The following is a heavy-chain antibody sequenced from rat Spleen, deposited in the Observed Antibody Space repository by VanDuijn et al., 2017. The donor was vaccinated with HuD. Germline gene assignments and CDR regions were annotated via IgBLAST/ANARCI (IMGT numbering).Heavy chain of an antibody. CDR1: GFTFSDYY. J-gene: IGHJ2*01. CDR2: ITNTGGST. Sequence: EVQLVESDGGLVQPGRSLKLSCAASGFTFSDYYMTWIRQAPGKGLEWVASITNTGGSTYYPDSVKGRFTISRDNAKSTLYLQMNSLRSEDTATYYCTREGAHYWGQGVMVTVSS. D-gene: IGHD3-1*01. V-gene: IGHV5-31*01. CDR3: TREGAHY.